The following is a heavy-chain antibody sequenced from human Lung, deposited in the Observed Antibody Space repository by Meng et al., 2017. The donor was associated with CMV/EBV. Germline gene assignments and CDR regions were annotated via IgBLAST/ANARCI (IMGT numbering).Heavy chain of an antibody. J-gene: IGHJ6*02. Sequence: SXTLSLXCTVSGGSVNSGSYYWNWIRQPPGKGLEWMGSVYFSGVTNYSPSLKSRVTVSMDTSKNHFSLKMSYMTAADTAVYYCARGGPRGYHGMAVWGQGTTVTVSS. D-gene: IGHD3-10*01. CDR1: GGSVNSGSYY. CDR2: VYFSGVT. V-gene: IGHV4-61*03. CDR3: ARGGPRGYHGMAV.